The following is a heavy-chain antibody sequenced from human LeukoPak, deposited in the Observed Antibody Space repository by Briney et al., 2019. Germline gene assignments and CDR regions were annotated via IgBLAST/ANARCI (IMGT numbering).Heavy chain of an antibody. CDR3: ARVTSQYSSSWYPRDWYFDL. CDR2: IYYSGST. Sequence: SETLSLTCTVSGGSISSSSYYWGWIRQPPGKGLEWIGSIYYSGSTYYNPSLKSRVTISVDTSKNQFSLKLSSVTAADTAVYYCARVTSQYSSSWYPRDWYFDLWGRGTLVTVSS. J-gene: IGHJ2*01. CDR1: GGSISSSSYY. V-gene: IGHV4-39*07. D-gene: IGHD6-13*01.